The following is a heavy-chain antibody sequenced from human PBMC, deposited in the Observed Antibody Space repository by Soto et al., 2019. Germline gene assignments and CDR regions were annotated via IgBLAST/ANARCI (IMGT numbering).Heavy chain of an antibody. CDR3: ARLVVPAAIAQREY. Sequence: QVQLVQSGAEVKNPGASVKVSCKASGYTFTGYYMHWVRQAPGQGLEWMGWINPNSGCTNYAQKFQGMVTMTRDTSISTAYMAVSRLRSDATAVYYCARLVVPAAIAQREYWGKGTLVTVS. D-gene: IGHD2-2*02. CDR2: INPNSGCT. CDR1: GYTFTGYY. V-gene: IGHV1-2*02. J-gene: IGHJ4*02.